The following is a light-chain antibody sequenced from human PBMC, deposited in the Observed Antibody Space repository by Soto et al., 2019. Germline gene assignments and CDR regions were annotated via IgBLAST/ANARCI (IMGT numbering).Light chain of an antibody. J-gene: IGKJ5*01. V-gene: IGKV1-5*01. Sequence: DIQMTQSPSTLSASAGDRVTITFRASQTISSWLAWYQQKPGKAPKLLIYAPSNFQSGVPSRFSGSGSGTHFTLTISSLQPEDFATYYCQQLHGYPITFGQGTRLEIK. CDR3: QQLHGYPIT. CDR2: APS. CDR1: QTISSW.